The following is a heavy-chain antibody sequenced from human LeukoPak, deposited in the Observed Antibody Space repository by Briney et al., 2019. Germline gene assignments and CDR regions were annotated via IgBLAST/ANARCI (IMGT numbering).Heavy chain of an antibody. CDR2: IYTRGST. Sequence: SETLSLTCTVSGGSINNYYWSWIRQPAGKGLEWIGRIYTRGSTNYNPSLKSRVTMSVDTSKNQFSLKLSSVTAADTTVYYCARGRYCSADICSGGDAFDIWGQGTMVSVSS. CDR1: GGSINNYY. D-gene: IGHD2-15*01. CDR3: ARGRYCSADICSGGDAFDI. V-gene: IGHV4-4*07. J-gene: IGHJ3*02.